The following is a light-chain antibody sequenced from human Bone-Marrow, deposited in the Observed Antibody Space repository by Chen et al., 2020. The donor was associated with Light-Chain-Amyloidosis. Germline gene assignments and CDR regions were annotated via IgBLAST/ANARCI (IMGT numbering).Light chain of an antibody. CDR1: SGSIATNY. Sequence: NFMLTQPHSVSESPVKTVIISCTRSSGSIATNYVQWYQQRPGSSPTTVIYEDDQRPSGVPDRFSGSNDRSSNSASLTISGLKTEDEADYYCQSYQGSSQGVFGGGTKLTVL. CDR3: QSYQGSSQGV. J-gene: IGLJ3*02. CDR2: EDD. V-gene: IGLV6-57*01.